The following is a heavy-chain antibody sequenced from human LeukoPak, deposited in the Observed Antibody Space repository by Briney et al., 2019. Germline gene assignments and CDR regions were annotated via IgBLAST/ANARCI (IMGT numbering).Heavy chain of an antibody. D-gene: IGHD3-22*01. CDR1: GYTFSGYY. J-gene: IGHJ4*02. Sequence: ASVKVSCKASGYTFSGYYMHWVRQAPGQGLEWMGWINPNSGGTNYAQKFQGRVTLTRDTSLSTAYMELSSLRSEDTAVYYCARVRKFTYYYDSSGYSLDYWGQGTLVTVSS. CDR3: ARVRKFTYYYDSSGYSLDY. CDR2: INPNSGGT. V-gene: IGHV1-2*02.